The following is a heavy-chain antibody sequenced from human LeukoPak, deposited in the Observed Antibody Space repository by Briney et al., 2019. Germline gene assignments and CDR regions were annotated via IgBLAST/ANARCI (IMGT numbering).Heavy chain of an antibody. CDR1: GFTFSSYA. CDR3: ANGVVRGVIRYYGMDV. J-gene: IGHJ6*02. D-gene: IGHD3-10*01. V-gene: IGHV3-23*01. CDR2: ISGSGGST. Sequence: PGGSLRLSCAASGFTFSSYAMSWVRQAPGKGLEWVSAISGSGGSTYYADSVKGRFTISRDNSKNTLYLQMNSLRAEDTAVYYCANGVVRGVIRYYGMDVWGQGTTVTVSS.